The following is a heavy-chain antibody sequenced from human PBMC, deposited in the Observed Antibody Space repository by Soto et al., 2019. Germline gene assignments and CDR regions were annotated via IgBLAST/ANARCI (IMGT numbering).Heavy chain of an antibody. CDR3: ARDRLMVRGVKGVWYFDY. Sequence: ASVKVSCKASGYTFTSDYIHWVRQAPGQGLEWMGIINPSGGSTSYAQKFQGRVTMTRDTSTSTVYMELSSLRSEDTAVYYCARDRLMVRGVKGVWYFDYWGKGNLVTVS. J-gene: IGHJ4*02. V-gene: IGHV1-46*01. CDR2: INPSGGST. D-gene: IGHD3-10*01. CDR1: GYTFTSDY.